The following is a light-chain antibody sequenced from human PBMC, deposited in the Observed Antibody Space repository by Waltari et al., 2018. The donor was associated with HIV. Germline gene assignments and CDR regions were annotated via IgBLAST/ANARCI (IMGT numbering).Light chain of an antibody. J-gene: IGLJ3*02. V-gene: IGLV2-14*03. Sequence: QSALTQPASVSGSPGQSLTLSCTGSSSDIGYSKYVSWYPQHPGKVPKLMIFDVTNRPSGVSDRFSGSKSGNTASLTISGLQAEDEADYYCSSYTRSSTWVFGGGTKLTVI. CDR3: SSYTRSSTWV. CDR2: DVT. CDR1: SSDIGYSKY.